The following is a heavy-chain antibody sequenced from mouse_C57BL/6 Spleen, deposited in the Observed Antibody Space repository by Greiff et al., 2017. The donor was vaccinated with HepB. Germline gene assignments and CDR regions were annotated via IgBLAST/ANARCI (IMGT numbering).Heavy chain of an antibody. CDR3: TTSGWFAY. D-gene: IGHD3-1*01. J-gene: IGHJ3*01. CDR2: FDPENGDT. V-gene: IGHV14-4*01. Sequence: EVQLQQSGAELVRPGASVKLSCTASGFNIKDDYMHWVKQRPEQGLEWIGWFDPENGDTEYASKFQGKATITAETSSNTAYLQLSSLTSEDTAVYCCTTSGWFAYWGQGTLVTVSA. CDR1: GFNIKDDY.